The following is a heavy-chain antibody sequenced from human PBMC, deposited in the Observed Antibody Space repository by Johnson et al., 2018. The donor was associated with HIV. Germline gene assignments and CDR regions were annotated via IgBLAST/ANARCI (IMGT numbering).Heavy chain of an antibody. D-gene: IGHD3-16*01. J-gene: IGHJ3*02. V-gene: IGHV3-66*01. CDR1: GFTVSSNY. Sequence: VQLVESGGGLVQPGGSLRLSCAASGFTVSSNYMSWARQAPGKGLEWVSVIYSGGSTYYADSVKGRFTISRDNSKNTLYLQMNSLRAEDTAVYYCARDVKVCAFDIWGQGTMVTVSS. CDR3: ARDVKVCAFDI. CDR2: IYSGGST.